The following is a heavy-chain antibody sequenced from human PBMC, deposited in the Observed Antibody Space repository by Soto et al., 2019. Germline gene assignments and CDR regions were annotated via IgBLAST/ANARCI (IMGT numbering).Heavy chain of an antibody. Sequence: GSLRLSCAASGFTFSSYGMHWVRQAPGKGLEWVAFISYDGNNKNYADSVKGRFTISRDNSKNTLYLQMNSLRVEDTGVHYCAKDLYAFSNYYGMDVWGQGTTVTVSS. V-gene: IGHV3-30*18. CDR3: AKDLYAFSNYYGMDV. CDR1: GFTFSSYG. CDR2: ISYDGNNK. D-gene: IGHD3-3*02. J-gene: IGHJ6*02.